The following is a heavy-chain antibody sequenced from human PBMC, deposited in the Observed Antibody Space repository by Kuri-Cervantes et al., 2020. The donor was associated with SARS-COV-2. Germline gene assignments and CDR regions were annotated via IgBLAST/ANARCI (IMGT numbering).Heavy chain of an antibody. CDR2: IKQDGSEK. V-gene: IGHV3-7*01. J-gene: IGHJ4*02. D-gene: IGHD4-23*01. Sequence: GESLKISCAASGFTFSSYWMSWVRQAPGKGLEWVANIKQDGSEKYYVDSVKGRFTISRDNAKNSLYLQVNSLRAEDTAVYYCATISDYGGHPNPDYFDYWGQGTLVTVSS. CDR3: ATISDYGGHPNPDYFDY. CDR1: GFTFSSYW.